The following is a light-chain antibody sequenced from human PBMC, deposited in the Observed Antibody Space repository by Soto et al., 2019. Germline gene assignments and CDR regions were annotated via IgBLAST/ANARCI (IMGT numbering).Light chain of an antibody. CDR3: QQYGSSLWT. J-gene: IGKJ1*01. CDR1: QSVSSSY. V-gene: IGKV3-20*01. Sequence: ENVLTQSPGTLSLSPGERATLSCRASQSVSSSYLAGYQQKPGQAPRLLIYGASSRATGIPDRFNGSGSGTDFTLSISRLEPGDFAVYYCQQYGSSLWTFGQGTKVDI. CDR2: GAS.